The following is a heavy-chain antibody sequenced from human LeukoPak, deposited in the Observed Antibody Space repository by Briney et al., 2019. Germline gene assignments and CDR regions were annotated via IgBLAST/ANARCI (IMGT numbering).Heavy chain of an antibody. CDR2: MNPNSGNT. Sequence: ASVKVSCKAAGYTFTSYDSNWVRQATGQGLEWMGWMNPNSGNTGYAQKFQGRVTMTRNTSISTAYMELSSLRSEDTAVYYCAWSITMVRGLYYYYGMDVWGQGTTVTVSS. CDR1: GYTFTSYD. V-gene: IGHV1-8*01. D-gene: IGHD3-10*01. CDR3: AWSITMVRGLYYYYGMDV. J-gene: IGHJ6*02.